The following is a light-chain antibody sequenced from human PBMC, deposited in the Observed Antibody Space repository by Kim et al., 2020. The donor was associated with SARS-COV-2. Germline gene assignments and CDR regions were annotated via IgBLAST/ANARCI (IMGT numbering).Light chain of an antibody. CDR2: EVS. CDR3: SSHAAISNFV. CDR1: SSDVAGYTC. Sequence: QSALTQPPSASGSPGQSVTISCTGTSSDVAGYTCVSWYQQHPGKAPKLMIYEVSKRPSGVPDRFSGSKSGNTASLTGSGLQAEDEADYHCSSHAAISNFVFGSGTKVTVL. J-gene: IGLJ1*01. V-gene: IGLV2-8*01.